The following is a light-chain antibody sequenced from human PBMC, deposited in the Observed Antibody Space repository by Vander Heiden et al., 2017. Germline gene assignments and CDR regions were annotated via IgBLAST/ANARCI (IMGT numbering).Light chain of an antibody. V-gene: IGKV2-28*01. CDR1: QSLLHSNRYNS. CDR2: LGS. J-gene: IGKJ1*01. CDR3: MQALQTRWT. Sequence: DIVMTKSPLSLPVTPGEPASISCRSSQSLLHSNRYNSLEWYLQKPGQSPQLLIDLGSNRASGVPDRCSGSGSGTDFTLKISRVEAEDVGVYYCMQALQTRWTFGQGTKVEIK.